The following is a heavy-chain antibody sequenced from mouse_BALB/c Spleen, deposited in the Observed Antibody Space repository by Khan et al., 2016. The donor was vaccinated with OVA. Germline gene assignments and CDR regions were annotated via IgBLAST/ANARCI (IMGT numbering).Heavy chain of an antibody. D-gene: IGHD2-10*01. J-gene: IGHJ4*01. CDR3: ARPPYFSYFLDS. CDR1: GYTFTNYG. CDR2: INTYTGEP. V-gene: IGHV9-3-1*01. Sequence: QIQLVQSGPELKKPGETVKISCKASGYTFTNYGMNWVKQAPGKGLKWMGWINTYTGEPTYADAFKGRFAFSLETSASTAYLQIDNLKKEDTATYFRARPPYFSYFLDSWGQGTSVTVSS.